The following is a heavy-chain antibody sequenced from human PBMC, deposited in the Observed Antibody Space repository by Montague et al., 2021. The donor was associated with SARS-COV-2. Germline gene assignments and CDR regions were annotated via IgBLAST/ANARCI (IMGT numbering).Heavy chain of an antibody. V-gene: IGHV3-21*01. CDR3: ARDDYVWGSYRYSQYNWFDP. Sequence: SLRLSCAASGFTFSSYSMSWVRQAPGKGLEWVSSISSSSSYIYYXDSXQGRFTISRDNAKNSLYLQMNSLRAEDTAVYYCARDDYVWGSYRYSQYNWFDPWGQGTLVTVSS. CDR1: GFTFSSYS. J-gene: IGHJ5*02. D-gene: IGHD3-16*02. CDR2: ISSSSSYI.